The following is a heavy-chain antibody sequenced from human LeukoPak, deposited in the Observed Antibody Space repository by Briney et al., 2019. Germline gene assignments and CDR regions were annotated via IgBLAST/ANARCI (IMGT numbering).Heavy chain of an antibody. D-gene: IGHD4-11*01. Sequence: SETLSLTCAVYGGSFSGYYWSWIRQPPGKGLEWIGYIYYSGSTNYNPSLKSRVTISVDTSENQFSLKLSSVTAADTAVYYCARHKTTVTTTLGLYYYYGMDVWGQGTTVTVSS. CDR2: IYYSGST. CDR1: GGSFSGYY. V-gene: IGHV4-59*08. CDR3: ARHKTTVTTTLGLYYYYGMDV. J-gene: IGHJ6*02.